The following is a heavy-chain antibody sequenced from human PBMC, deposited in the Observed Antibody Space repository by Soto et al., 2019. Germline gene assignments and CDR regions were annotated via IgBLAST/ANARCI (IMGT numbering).Heavy chain of an antibody. V-gene: IGHV3-23*01. CDR1: GLTFSNYA. J-gene: IGHJ4*02. CDR3: AKGRRLPTSASDY. Sequence: PGGSVRLSCAVSGLTFSNYAMTWVRQAPGKGLEWLSVVSESGSSTYYADSVKGRFTISRDNSKNTLYLQMNNVRAEDTAVYYCAKGRRLPTSASDYWGRGTLVTVSS. CDR2: VSESGSST.